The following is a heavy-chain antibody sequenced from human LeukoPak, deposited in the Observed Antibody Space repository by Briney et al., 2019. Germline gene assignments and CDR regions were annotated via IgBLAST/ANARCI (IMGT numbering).Heavy chain of an antibody. D-gene: IGHD6-19*01. J-gene: IGHJ3*02. CDR2: ISYDGSNK. Sequence: GGSLRLSCAASGFTFSSYGMHWVRQAPGKGLEWVAVISYDGSNKYYADSVKGRFTISRDNSKNTLYLQMNSLRAEDTAVYYCAKLTGRQWLVLGAFDIWGQGTMVTVSS. CDR1: GFTFSSYG. CDR3: AKLTGRQWLVLGAFDI. V-gene: IGHV3-30*18.